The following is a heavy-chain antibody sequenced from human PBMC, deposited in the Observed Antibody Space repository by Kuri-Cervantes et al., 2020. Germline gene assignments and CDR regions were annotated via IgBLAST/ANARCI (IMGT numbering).Heavy chain of an antibody. J-gene: IGHJ4*02. Sequence: GGSLRLSCAASGFTFRNYAVSWVRQAPGKGLEWVSTISGAYTGTYYADSVKGRFTISRDNSKNTLYLQMNSLRAEDTAVYYCAKDAVSSGWLFYWGQGTLVTVSS. D-gene: IGHD6-19*01. CDR1: GFTFRNYA. CDR3: AKDAVSSGWLFY. V-gene: IGHV3-23*01. CDR2: ISGAYTGT.